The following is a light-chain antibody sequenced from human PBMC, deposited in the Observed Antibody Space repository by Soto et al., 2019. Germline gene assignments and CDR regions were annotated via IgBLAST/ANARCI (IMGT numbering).Light chain of an antibody. CDR2: GAS. V-gene: IGKV1-13*02. CDR3: QQLHSYPYT. J-gene: IGKJ2*01. Sequence: AIQLTQSPSSLSASVGDRVTIPCRASQDISINLAWYHQIPGKAPKVLISGASGVQTGVPSEFSGSGSGTDFTLTISRLQPEHFATYYCQQLHSYPYTFGQGNKLEI. CDR1: QDISIN.